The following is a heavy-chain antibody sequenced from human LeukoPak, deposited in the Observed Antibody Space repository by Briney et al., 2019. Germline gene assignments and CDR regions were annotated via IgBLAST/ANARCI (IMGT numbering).Heavy chain of an antibody. Sequence: GGSLRLSCAASGFTFDDYAMHWVRQAPGKGLEWVSGISWNNGSIGYADSVKGRFTISRDNAKNSLYLQMNSLRAEDTALYYCAKGAVAASGYFQHWGQGTLVTVSS. V-gene: IGHV3-9*01. CDR2: ISWNNGSI. J-gene: IGHJ1*01. CDR1: GFTFDDYA. D-gene: IGHD6-19*01. CDR3: AKGAVAASGYFQH.